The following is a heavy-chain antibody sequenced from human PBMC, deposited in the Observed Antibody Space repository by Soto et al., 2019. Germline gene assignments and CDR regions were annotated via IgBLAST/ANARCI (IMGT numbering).Heavy chain of an antibody. CDR3: ASEPYGGNGVDWYFDL. Sequence: QVQLVQSGAEVKKPGSSVKVSCKASGGTFSSYAISWVRQAPGQGLEWMGGIIPIFGTANYAQEFQGRVTITADESTSTAYMELSSLRSEDTAVYYCASEPYGGNGVDWYFDLWGRGTLVTVSS. CDR2: IIPIFGTA. V-gene: IGHV1-69*12. D-gene: IGHD4-17*01. J-gene: IGHJ2*01. CDR1: GGTFSSYA.